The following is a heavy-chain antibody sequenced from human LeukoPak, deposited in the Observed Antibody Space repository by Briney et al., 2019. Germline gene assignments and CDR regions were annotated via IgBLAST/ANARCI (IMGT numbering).Heavy chain of an antibody. J-gene: IGHJ4*02. CDR1: GFTFSSYW. CDR3: ARGPTKGGYSGYDLDY. V-gene: IGHV3-74*01. CDR2: INSDGSST. Sequence: PGGSLRLSCAASGFTFSSYWMHWVLQAPGKGLLWVSRINSDGSSTSYADSVKGRFTISRDNAKNTLYLQMNSLRAEDTAVYYCARGPTKGGYSGYDLDYWGQGTLVTVSS. D-gene: IGHD5-12*01.